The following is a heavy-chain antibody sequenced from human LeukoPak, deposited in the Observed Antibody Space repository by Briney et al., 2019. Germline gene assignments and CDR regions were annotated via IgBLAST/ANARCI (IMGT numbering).Heavy chain of an antibody. CDR3: ARERDSSSSQNWFDP. CDR2: INHSGST. CDR1: GGSFSGYY. J-gene: IGHJ5*02. D-gene: IGHD6-6*01. Sequence: SETLSLTCAVYGGSFSGYYWSWIRQPPGKGLEWTGEINHSGSTNYNPSLKSRVTISVDTSKNQFSLKLSSVTAADTAVYYCARERDSSSSQNWFDPWGQGTLVTVSS. V-gene: IGHV4-34*01.